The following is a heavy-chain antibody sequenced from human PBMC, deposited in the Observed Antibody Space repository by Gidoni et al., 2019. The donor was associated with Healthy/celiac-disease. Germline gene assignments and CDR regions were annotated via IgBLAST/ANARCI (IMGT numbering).Heavy chain of an antibody. CDR1: GFTFRSYA. J-gene: IGHJ4*02. CDR2: ISGSGGST. V-gene: IGHV3-23*01. Sequence: EVQLLESGGGLVQPGGSLRLSCAASGFTFRSYAMSWVGQAPGKGLEWVSAISGSGGSTYYADSVKGRFTISRDNSKNTLYLQMNSLRAEDTAVYYCATRVEMATISEDYWGQGTLVTVSS. CDR3: ATRVEMATISEDY. D-gene: IGHD5-12*01.